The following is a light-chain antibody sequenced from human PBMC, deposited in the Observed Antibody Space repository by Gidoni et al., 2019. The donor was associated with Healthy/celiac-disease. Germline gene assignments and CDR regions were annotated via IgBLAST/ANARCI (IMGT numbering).Light chain of an antibody. Sequence: EIVLTQSPATLSLSPGERATLSCRASQSVSSHLAWYQQKPGQAPRLLIYAASNRATGIPARFSGSGSGTDFTLTISSLEPEDFAVYYCQQRSNWPPEITFGQGTRLEIK. CDR1: QSVSSH. J-gene: IGKJ5*01. V-gene: IGKV3-11*01. CDR2: AAS. CDR3: QQRSNWPPEIT.